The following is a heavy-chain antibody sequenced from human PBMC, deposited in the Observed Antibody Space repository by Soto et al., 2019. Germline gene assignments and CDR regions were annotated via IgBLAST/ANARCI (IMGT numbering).Heavy chain of an antibody. J-gene: IGHJ6*02. Sequence: SETLSLTCTVSGGSISSYYWSWIRQPPGKGLEWIGYIYYSGSTNYNPSLKSRVTISVDTSKNQFSLKLSSVTAADTAVYYCARDFYDSSGYYPGNYYYYGMDVWGQGTTVTVSS. D-gene: IGHD3-22*01. V-gene: IGHV4-59*01. CDR1: GGSISSYY. CDR3: ARDFYDSSGYYPGNYYYYGMDV. CDR2: IYYSGST.